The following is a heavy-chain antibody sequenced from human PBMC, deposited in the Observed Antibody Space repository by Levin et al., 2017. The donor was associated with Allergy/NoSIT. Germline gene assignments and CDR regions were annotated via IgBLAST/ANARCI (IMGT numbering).Heavy chain of an antibody. J-gene: IGHJ5*02. D-gene: IGHD3-10*01. V-gene: IGHV6-1*01. CDR2: TYYRSKWYN. CDR3: ARNYGSGSYYKGAWFDP. Sequence: PSETLSLTCAISGDSVSSNSAAWNWIRQSPSRGLEWLGRTYYRSKWYNDYAVSVKSRITINPDTSKNQFSLQLNSVTPEDTAVYYCARNYGSGSYYKGAWFDPWGQGTLVTVSS. CDR1: GDSVSSNSAA.